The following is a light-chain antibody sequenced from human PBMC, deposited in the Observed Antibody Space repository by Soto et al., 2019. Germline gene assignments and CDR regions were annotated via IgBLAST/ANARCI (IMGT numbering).Light chain of an antibody. CDR2: GNN. CDR3: QSYDGSLSGYV. CDR1: SANIGAGFD. V-gene: IGLV1-40*01. J-gene: IGLJ1*01. Sequence: QSALTQPPSVSGAPGQRVTISCTGSSANIGAGFDVHWYQQLPGTAPELLIYGNNNRPSGVPDRFSGSKSGTSASLAITGLQAEDEADYYCQSYDGSLSGYVFGTGTMLTVL.